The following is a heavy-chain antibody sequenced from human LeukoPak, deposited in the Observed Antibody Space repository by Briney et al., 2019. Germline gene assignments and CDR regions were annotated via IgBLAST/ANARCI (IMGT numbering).Heavy chain of an antibody. Sequence: GGSLRLSCAASGFTISSYWMNWVRQAPGKGLEWVSAMTGSGGSRYYADSVKGRFTISRDNSKNTLYLQMNSLRAEDTAVYYCAKFMGYCSGGSCYSMDEWGQGTLVTVSS. CDR1: GFTISSYW. V-gene: IGHV3-23*01. D-gene: IGHD2-15*01. CDR3: AKFMGYCSGGSCYSMDE. J-gene: IGHJ4*02. CDR2: MTGSGGSR.